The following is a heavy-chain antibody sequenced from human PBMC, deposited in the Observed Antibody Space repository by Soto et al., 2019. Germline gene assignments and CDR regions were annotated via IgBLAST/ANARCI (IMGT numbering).Heavy chain of an antibody. CDR2: IIPSFGTA. Sequence: QVQLVQSGAEVKKPGSSVKLSCKASGGTFSSYAISWVRQAPGQGLAWMGGIIPSFGTANYAQKFQGGVAMNPNESTSRAYVELSSLRSEDTEVYYRARGRGYYDNYFDLWGQGTLVTVSS. D-gene: IGHD3-22*01. V-gene: IGHV1-69*05. J-gene: IGHJ4*02. CDR3: ARGRGYYDNYFDL. CDR1: GGTFSSYA.